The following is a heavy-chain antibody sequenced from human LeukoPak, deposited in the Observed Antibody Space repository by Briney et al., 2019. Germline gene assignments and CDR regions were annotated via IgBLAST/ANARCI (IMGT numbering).Heavy chain of an antibody. CDR1: DVSISNNGRY. Sequence: SETLSLTCSVSDVSISNNGRYWAWIRQSPGKGLEWIGSAYHTGATNYNPSLESRVSMSVDTSKNQFSLRLTSATAADTALYYCAKSNGYGLVDIWGQGTMVTVSS. V-gene: IGHV4-39*07. CDR3: AKSNGYGLVDI. CDR2: AYHTGAT. D-gene: IGHD3-10*01. J-gene: IGHJ3*02.